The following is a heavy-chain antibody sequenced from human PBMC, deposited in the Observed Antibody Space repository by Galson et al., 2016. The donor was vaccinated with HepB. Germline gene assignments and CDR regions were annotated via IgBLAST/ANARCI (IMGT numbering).Heavy chain of an antibody. D-gene: IGHD5-24*01. CDR3: ARDLTGDGYTDAFDI. CDR2: IKGDGSST. Sequence: SLRLSCAASGFTFSSYSMNWVRQAPGKGLVWVSRIKGDGSSTSYADSVKGRFTISRDNANTLYLQMNSLRAEDTAVYYCARDLTGDGYTDAFDIWGQGTMVTVSS. J-gene: IGHJ3*02. CDR1: GFTFSSYS. V-gene: IGHV3-74*01.